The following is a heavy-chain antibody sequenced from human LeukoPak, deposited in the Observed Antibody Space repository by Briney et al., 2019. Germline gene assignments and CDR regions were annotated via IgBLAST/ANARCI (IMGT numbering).Heavy chain of an antibody. CDR1: GFTFSSYA. CDR3: AKGYSSSWYWYFDL. J-gene: IGHJ2*01. V-gene: IGHV3-64*01. CDR2: ISINGGTT. D-gene: IGHD6-13*01. Sequence: GGSLRLSCAASGFTFSSYAMHWVRQAPGKGLEYVSAISINGGTTYYANSVKSRFTISRDNSKNTLYLQMGSLRAEDMAVYYCAKGYSSSWYWYFDLWGRGTLVTVSS.